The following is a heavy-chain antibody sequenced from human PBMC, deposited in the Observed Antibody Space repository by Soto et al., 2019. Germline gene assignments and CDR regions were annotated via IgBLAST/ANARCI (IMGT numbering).Heavy chain of an antibody. V-gene: IGHV1-69*06. D-gene: IGHD3-22*01. CDR3: ARVDYYDSSGYQASAFDI. Sequence: QVQLVQSGAEVKKPGSSVKVSCKASGGTFSSYAISWVRQAPGQGLEWMGGIIPIFGTANYAQKFQGRVTITADKSTSTAYMELSSLRSEDTAVYYCARVDYYDSSGYQASAFDIWGQGTMATVSS. CDR2: IIPIFGTA. J-gene: IGHJ3*02. CDR1: GGTFSSYA.